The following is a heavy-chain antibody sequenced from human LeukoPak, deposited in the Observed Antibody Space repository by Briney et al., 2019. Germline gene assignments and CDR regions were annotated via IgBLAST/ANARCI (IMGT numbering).Heavy chain of an antibody. D-gene: IGHD1-26*01. Sequence: PETLCLTCAVSGVSISRYYWSWSRQPPGKGLECVGYIYYSGSTNYNPSPKSGVTISVDTSQNHFSLKLSSVTAADTAVYYCARGEWEPRTFDYWGQGPMVTVSS. V-gene: IGHV4-59*01. J-gene: IGHJ4*02. CDR1: GVSISRYY. CDR3: ARGEWEPRTFDY. CDR2: IYYSGST.